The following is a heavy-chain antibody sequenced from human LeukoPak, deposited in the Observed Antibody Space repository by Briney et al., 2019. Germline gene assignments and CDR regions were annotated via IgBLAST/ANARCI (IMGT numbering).Heavy chain of an antibody. CDR2: ISAYNGNT. D-gene: IGHD6-13*01. V-gene: IGHV1-18*01. Sequence: ASVKVSCKASGYTFTSYGISWVRQAPGQGLEWMGWISAYNGNTNYAQKLQGRVTMTTDTSTSTAYMELRSLRSDDTAVYYCARGGSIAAAAANEYFRHWGQGTLVTVSS. J-gene: IGHJ1*01. CDR3: ARGGSIAAAAANEYFRH. CDR1: GYTFTSYG.